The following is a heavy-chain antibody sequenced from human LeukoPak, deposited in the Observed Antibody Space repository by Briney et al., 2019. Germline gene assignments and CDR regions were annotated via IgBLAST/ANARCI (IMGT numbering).Heavy chain of an antibody. J-gene: IGHJ4*02. CDR1: GYSFTSYY. V-gene: IGHV1-46*01. Sequence: GASVKVSCKASGYSFTSYYMHWVRQAPGQGLEWMGIINPSGGSTSYAQKFQGRVTMTRDTSTSTVYMELSRPRSEDTAVYYCARDWIGYVDYWGQGTLVTVSS. D-gene: IGHD3-10*01. CDR3: ARDWIGYVDY. CDR2: INPSGGST.